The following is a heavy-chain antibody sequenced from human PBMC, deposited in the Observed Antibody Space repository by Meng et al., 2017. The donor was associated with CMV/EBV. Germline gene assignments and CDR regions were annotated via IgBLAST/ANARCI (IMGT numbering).Heavy chain of an antibody. J-gene: IGHJ2*01. Sequence: SQTLSLTRAVHGGSFSGYYWSWIRQPPGKGLEWIGEINHSGSTNYNPSLKSRVTISVDTSKNQLSLKPSSVTAADTAVYYCARDLYYDSRGYGYFDLWGRGTLVTVSS. CDR2: INHSGST. D-gene: IGHD3-22*01. CDR3: ARDLYYDSRGYGYFDL. V-gene: IGHV4-34*01. CDR1: GGSFSGYY.